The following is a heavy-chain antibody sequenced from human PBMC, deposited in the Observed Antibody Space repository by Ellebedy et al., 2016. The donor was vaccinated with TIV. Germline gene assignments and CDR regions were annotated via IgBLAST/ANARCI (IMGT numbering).Heavy chain of an antibody. CDR3: VGFGVFNL. D-gene: IGHD3-3*01. J-gene: IGHJ5*02. Sequence: GESLKISCAAWGFSFSNFWMSWVRQAPGKGLEWVAHIKTDGRETYYVDSVKGRFTISRENAKNALFLQMDGLGVDDSAVYYCVGFGVFNLWGQGAPVTVSS. CDR2: IKTDGRET. V-gene: IGHV3-7*01. CDR1: GFSFSNFW.